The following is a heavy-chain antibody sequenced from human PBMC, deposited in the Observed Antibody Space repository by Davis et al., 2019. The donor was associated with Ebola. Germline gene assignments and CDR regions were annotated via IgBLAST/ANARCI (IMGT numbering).Heavy chain of an antibody. J-gene: IGHJ3*02. Sequence: GGSLRLSCAASGFVFRNYVMSWVRQAPGKGLEWVSTLGTSADTYYADSVKGRFTISRDNSKNTVYLQMDSLRVEDTAIYYCAKDNYAVTIMVGAFDIWGQGTVVTVSS. D-gene: IGHD4-17*01. V-gene: IGHV3-23*01. CDR1: GFVFRNYV. CDR2: LGTSADT. CDR3: AKDNYAVTIMVGAFDI.